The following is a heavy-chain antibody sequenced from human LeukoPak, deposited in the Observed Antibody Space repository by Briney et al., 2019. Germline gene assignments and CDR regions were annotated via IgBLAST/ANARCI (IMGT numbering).Heavy chain of an antibody. J-gene: IGHJ4*02. CDR1: GFTFTNYP. CDR3: AQAFSSSWYGFDY. V-gene: IGHV3-23*01. Sequence: GVSLRLSCAASGFTFTNYPMTWVRRARGKGREGVSCIRGRGGVTYYTDSVKGRFTISRHHSKNTLYLQMNSLRPEDPAIYYCAQAFSSSWYGFDYWGQGTLVTVSS. D-gene: IGHD6-13*01. CDR2: IRGRGGVT.